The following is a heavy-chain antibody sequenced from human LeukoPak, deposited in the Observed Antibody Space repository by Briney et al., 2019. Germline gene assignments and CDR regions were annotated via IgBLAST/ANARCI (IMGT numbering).Heavy chain of an antibody. V-gene: IGHV3-30*02. CDR2: IRYDGSHE. J-gene: IGHJ4*01. D-gene: IGHD2-21*02. Sequence: GGSLRLSCAASGFSFSSNDMHWVRQAPGKGLEWVAFIRYDGSHEHYIESVKGRFTVSRDNSENTLYLQMNSLRVDDTAVYFCAKEVRVVTAILYFDHWGQGSLVTVSS. CDR3: AKEVRVVTAILYFDH. CDR1: GFSFSSND.